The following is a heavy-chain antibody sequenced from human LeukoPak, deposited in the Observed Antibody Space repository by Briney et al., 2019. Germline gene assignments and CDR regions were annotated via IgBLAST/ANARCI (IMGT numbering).Heavy chain of an antibody. D-gene: IGHD2-2*01. CDR3: AKGEVPAAIEDYYYYYMDV. CDR1: GFTFSSYS. Sequence: GGSLRLSCAASGFTFSSYSMNWVRQAPGKGLEWVSSISSSSSYIYYADSVKGRFTISRDNSKNTLYLQMNSLRAEDTAVYYCAKGEVPAAIEDYYYYYMDVWGKGTTVTVSS. J-gene: IGHJ6*03. V-gene: IGHV3-21*04. CDR2: ISSSSSYI.